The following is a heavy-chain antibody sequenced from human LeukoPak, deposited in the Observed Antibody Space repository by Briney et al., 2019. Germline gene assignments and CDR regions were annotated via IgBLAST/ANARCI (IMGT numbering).Heavy chain of an antibody. CDR3: AKMYYYDSRGSEDYFDY. CDR1: GFTFSDYY. Sequence: GGSLRLSCAASGFTFSDYYMSWIRQAPGKGLEWVSYISSSGSTIYYADSVKGRFTISRDNAKNSLYLQMNSLRAEDTAVYYCAKMYYYDSRGSEDYFDYWGQGTLVTVSS. D-gene: IGHD3-22*01. V-gene: IGHV3-11*04. J-gene: IGHJ4*02. CDR2: ISSSGSTI.